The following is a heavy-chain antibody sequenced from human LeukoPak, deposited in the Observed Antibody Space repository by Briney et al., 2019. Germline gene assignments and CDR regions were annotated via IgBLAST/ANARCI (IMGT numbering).Heavy chain of an antibody. D-gene: IGHD3/OR15-3a*01. J-gene: IGHJ4*02. V-gene: IGHV1-18*01. CDR3: ATAVWWTGFDY. CDR2: ISAYNGNT. Sequence: ASVKVSCKASGYTFSTYGISWVRQAPGQGLEWMGWISAYNGNTLYAQKFQDRVTMTTDTSTSTAYMELRSLRSDDTAVYYCATAVWWTGFDYWGQGTLVTVSS. CDR1: GYTFSTYG.